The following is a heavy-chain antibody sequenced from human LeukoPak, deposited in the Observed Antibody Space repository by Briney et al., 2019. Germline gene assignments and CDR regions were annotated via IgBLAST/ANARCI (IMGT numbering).Heavy chain of an antibody. V-gene: IGHV3-21*01. J-gene: IGHJ4*02. CDR1: GFTFSSYS. Sequence: AGGSLRLSCAASGFTFSSYSMNWVRQAPGKGLEWVSSISSSSSYIYYADSVKGRFTISRDNAKNSLYLEMNSLRAEDTAVYYCARARYDSSGYYPLGDYWGQETLVTVSS. CDR2: ISSSSSYI. D-gene: IGHD3-22*01. CDR3: ARARYDSSGYYPLGDY.